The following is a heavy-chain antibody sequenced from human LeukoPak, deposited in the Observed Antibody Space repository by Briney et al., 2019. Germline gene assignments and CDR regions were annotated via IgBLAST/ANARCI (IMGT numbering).Heavy chain of an antibody. J-gene: IGHJ4*02. CDR3: ARGVDYYGV. V-gene: IGHV4-61*02. Sequence: SETLSLTCTVSGSSISSDSYYWSRIRQPAGKGLEWIGRIYTSGSTNYNPSLKSRVTISVDTSKKQFSLKLSSVTAADTAVYYCARGVDYYGVWGQGTLVTVSS. CDR1: GSSISSDSYY. CDR2: IYTSGST. D-gene: IGHD3-10*01.